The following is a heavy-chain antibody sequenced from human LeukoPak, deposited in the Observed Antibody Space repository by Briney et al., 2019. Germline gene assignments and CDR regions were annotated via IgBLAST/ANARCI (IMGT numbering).Heavy chain of an antibody. CDR3: AREDTVYYDSSGYPYFDY. J-gene: IGHJ4*02. CDR2: ISAYNGNT. CDR1: GYTFTSYG. V-gene: IGHV1-18*01. Sequence: PSASVKVSCKASGYTFTSYGISWVRQAPGQGLEWMGWISAYNGNTNYAQKLQGRVTMTTDTSTSTAYMELRSLRSDDTAVYYCAREDTVYYDSSGYPYFDYWGQGTLVTVSS. D-gene: IGHD3-22*01.